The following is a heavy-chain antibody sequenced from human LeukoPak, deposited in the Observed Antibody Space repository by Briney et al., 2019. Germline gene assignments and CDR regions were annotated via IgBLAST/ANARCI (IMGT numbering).Heavy chain of an antibody. V-gene: IGHV1-18*01. CDR1: GYTFTSYG. CDR2: ISAYNGNT. CDR3: ARDPSYYYRANWFDP. Sequence: ASVKVSCKASGYTFTSYGISWVRQAPGQGLEWMGWISAYNGNTNYAQKLQGRVTMTTDTSTSTAYMELGSLRSDDTAVYYCARDPSYYYRANWFDPWGQGTLVTVSS. D-gene: IGHD3-22*01. J-gene: IGHJ5*02.